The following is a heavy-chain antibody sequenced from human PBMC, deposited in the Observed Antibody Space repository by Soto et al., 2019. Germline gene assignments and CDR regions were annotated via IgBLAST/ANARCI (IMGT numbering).Heavy chain of an antibody. V-gene: IGHV3-33*01. Sequence: APGKGLEWLAVIWYDGSNKAYSGYVKGRFTISRDNSKNRLYLQMNSLRGEDRAVYYCARERIFFHAEDGIRYTVPVSAFLLNRSSDL. CDR2: IWYDGSNK. D-gene: IGHD3-9*01. CDR3: ARERIFFHAEDGIRYTVPVSAFLLNRSSDL. J-gene: IGHJ2*01.